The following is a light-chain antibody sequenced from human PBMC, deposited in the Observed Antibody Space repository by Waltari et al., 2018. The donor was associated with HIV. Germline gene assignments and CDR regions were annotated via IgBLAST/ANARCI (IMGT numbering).Light chain of an antibody. CDR3: CSDAGSVTYV. CDR1: SSDVGGYNY. V-gene: IGLV2-11*01. CDR2: DLT. Sequence: QSALTQPRSVSGSPGQSVTISCTGTSSDVGGYNYVSWYQQHPGKAPKLMIYDLTERPSGFPDRFSGSKSGNTASLTISGLQAEDEAHYYCCSDAGSVTYVFGGGTKVTVL. J-gene: IGLJ1*01.